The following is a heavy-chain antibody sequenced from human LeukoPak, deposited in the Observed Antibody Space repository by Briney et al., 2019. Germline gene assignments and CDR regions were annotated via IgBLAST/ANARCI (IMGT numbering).Heavy chain of an antibody. V-gene: IGHV3-33*01. J-gene: IGHJ4*02. CDR3: ASTMEDVSSSWTFDY. D-gene: IGHD6-13*01. CDR1: GFTFSSYG. CDR2: IWYDGSNK. Sequence: GGSLRLSCSASGFTFSSYGMHWVRQAPGKGLEWVAVIWYDGSNKHYGDFVKGRFTISRDNSKNTLYLQMNSLRAEDTAVYYCASTMEDVSSSWTFDYWGRGTLVTVSS.